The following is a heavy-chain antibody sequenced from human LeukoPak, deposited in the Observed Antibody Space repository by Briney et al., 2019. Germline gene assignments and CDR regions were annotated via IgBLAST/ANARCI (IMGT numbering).Heavy chain of an antibody. CDR3: AKSGGYCSSTSCYYYYYGMDV. J-gene: IGHJ6*02. D-gene: IGHD2-2*01. Sequence: GGSLRLSCAASGFTFSSYGMNWVRQAPGKGLEWVAVISYDGSNKYYADSVKGRFTISRDNSKNTLYLQMNSLRAEDTAVYYCAKSGGYCSSTSCYYYYYGMDVWGQGTTVTVSS. CDR1: GFTFSSYG. V-gene: IGHV3-30*18. CDR2: ISYDGSNK.